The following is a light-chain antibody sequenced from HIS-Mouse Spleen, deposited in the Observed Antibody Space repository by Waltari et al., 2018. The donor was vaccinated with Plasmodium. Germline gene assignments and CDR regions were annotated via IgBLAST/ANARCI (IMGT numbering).Light chain of an antibody. J-gene: IGLJ3*02. CDR1: SSDVGSSNL. V-gene: IGLV2-23*03. CDR3: CSYAGSSTFV. Sequence: QSALTQPASVSGSPGQSITISCTGTSSDVGSSNLFSWYQQHPGKAPKLMIYEGSKRPSGVSNRFSGSKSGNTASLTISGLQAEDEADYYCCSYAGSSTFVFGGGTKLTVL. CDR2: EGS.